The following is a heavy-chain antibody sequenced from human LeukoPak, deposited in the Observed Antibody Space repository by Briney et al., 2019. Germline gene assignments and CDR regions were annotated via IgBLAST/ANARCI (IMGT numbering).Heavy chain of an antibody. Sequence: SETLFLTCNVSGGSISSYYWTWVRQPAGSGLEWIGRINAKGDINYNPSLKSRVTMSVDTSKNQFSLKMTSLTAPDTAVYFCAGEGLDLWSGYLQDWGRGTLVTVSS. D-gene: IGHD3-3*01. CDR1: GGSISSYY. J-gene: IGHJ4*02. V-gene: IGHV4-4*07. CDR3: AGEGLDLWSGYLQD. CDR2: INAKGDI.